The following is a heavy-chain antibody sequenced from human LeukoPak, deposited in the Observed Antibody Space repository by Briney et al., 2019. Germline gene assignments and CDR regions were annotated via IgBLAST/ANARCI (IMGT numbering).Heavy chain of an antibody. V-gene: IGHV3-7*01. CDR1: EFTFSRYW. CDR2: IKEDGSEK. J-gene: IGHJ3*02. D-gene: IGHD1-26*01. Sequence: GGSLRLSCTASEFTFSRYWMSWVRQAPWKGLEWVANIKEDGSEKYYVDSVKGRFTISRDNAKNSLYLQMNSLRAEDTAVYYCAGRIFDIWRQGTMVTVSS. CDR3: AGRIFDI.